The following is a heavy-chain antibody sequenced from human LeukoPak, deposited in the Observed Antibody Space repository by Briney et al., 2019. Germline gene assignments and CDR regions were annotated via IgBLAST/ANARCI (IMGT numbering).Heavy chain of an antibody. Sequence: GGSLRLSCAASGLTVSSNYMSWVRQAPGKGLEWVSVIYTGGNTYYADSVRGRFTISRDNSKNTLYLQMNSLRDDDTGVYFCAWYGSNWQYSGHWGQGTLVTVSS. CDR1: GLTVSSNY. V-gene: IGHV3-53*01. D-gene: IGHD6-13*01. CDR2: IYTGGNT. CDR3: AWYGSNWQYSGH. J-gene: IGHJ4*02.